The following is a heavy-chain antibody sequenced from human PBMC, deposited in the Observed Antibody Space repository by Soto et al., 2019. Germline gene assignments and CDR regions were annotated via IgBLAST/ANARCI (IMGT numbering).Heavy chain of an antibody. CDR1: GGTFSSYT. D-gene: IGHD4-17*01. V-gene: IGHV1-69*02. J-gene: IGHJ3*02. Sequence: GASVKVSCKASGGTFSSYTISWVRQAPGQGLEWMGRIIPILGIANYAQKFQGRVTITADKSTSTAYMELSSLRSEDTAVYYCARVPPAHDYGDYADAFDIWGQGTMVTVSS. CDR3: ARVPPAHDYGDYADAFDI. CDR2: IIPILGIA.